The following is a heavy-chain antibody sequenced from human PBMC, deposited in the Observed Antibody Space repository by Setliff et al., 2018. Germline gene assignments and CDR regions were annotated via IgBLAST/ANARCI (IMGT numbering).Heavy chain of an antibody. Sequence: SETLSLTCTVSIGSIRSYYWSWIRQSPGKGLEWIGYIYYTGSTNYNPSLKSRVTISIDKSNNLFSLELTSVTAADSAVYYCARVSIAAPSYYGMDVWGQGTLVTVSS. V-gene: IGHV4-59*08. D-gene: IGHD2-21*01. CDR2: IYYTGST. CDR3: ARVSIAAPSYYGMDV. CDR1: IGSIRSYY. J-gene: IGHJ6*02.